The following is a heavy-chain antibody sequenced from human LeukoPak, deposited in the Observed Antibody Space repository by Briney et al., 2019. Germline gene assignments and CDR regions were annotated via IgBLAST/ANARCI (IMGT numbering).Heavy chain of an antibody. CDR3: ARDLSSRDAFDI. CDR2: IYHSGST. Sequence: SETLSLTCTVSGGSISSGGYYWSWIRQPPGKGLEWIGYIYHSGSTYYNPSLKSRVTISVDRSKNQFSLKLSSVTAADTAVYYCARDLSSRDAFDIWGQGTMVTVSS. J-gene: IGHJ3*02. D-gene: IGHD6-13*01. CDR1: GGSISSGGYY. V-gene: IGHV4-30-2*01.